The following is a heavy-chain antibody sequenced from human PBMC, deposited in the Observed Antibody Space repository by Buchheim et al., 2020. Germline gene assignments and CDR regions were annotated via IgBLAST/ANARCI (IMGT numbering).Heavy chain of an antibody. J-gene: IGHJ4*02. CDR2: IYTSGST. V-gene: IGHV4-61*02. D-gene: IGHD6-6*01. CDR3: ARDWAPSSSRDY. Sequence: QVQLQESGPGLVKPSQTLSLTCTVSGGSISSGSYYWSWIRQPAGKGLEWIGRIYTSGSTNYNPSLKSRVTISVDTSKHQFSLKLSSVTAADTAVYYCARDWAPSSSRDYWGQGTL. CDR1: GGSISSGSYY.